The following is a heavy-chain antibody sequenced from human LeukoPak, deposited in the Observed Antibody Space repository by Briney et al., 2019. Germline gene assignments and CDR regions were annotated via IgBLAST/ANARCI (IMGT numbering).Heavy chain of an antibody. D-gene: IGHD2-15*01. Sequence: SETLSLTCTVSGGSISSGGYYWSWIRQHPGKGLEWIGYIYYSGSTYYNPSLKSRVTISVDTSKNQFSLKLSSVTAADTAVYYCARDGGPANWFDPWGQGTPVTVSS. V-gene: IGHV4-31*03. J-gene: IGHJ5*02. CDR1: GGSISSGGYY. CDR3: ARDGGPANWFDP. CDR2: IYYSGST.